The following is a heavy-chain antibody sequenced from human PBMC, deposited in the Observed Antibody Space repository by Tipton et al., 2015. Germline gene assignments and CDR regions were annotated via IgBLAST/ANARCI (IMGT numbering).Heavy chain of an antibody. Sequence: TLSLTCDVSGYSISSGYCWSWIRQPPGKGLEWIGSFFHSGNTFHNPSLRSRVIISVDTSKNQISLTVPSVTAADTAVYYCARSRYTVTPDSWGQGTLVTVSS. D-gene: IGHD4-17*01. V-gene: IGHV4-38-2*01. CDR1: GYSISSGYC. J-gene: IGHJ4*02. CDR3: ARSRYTVTPDS. CDR2: FFHSGNT.